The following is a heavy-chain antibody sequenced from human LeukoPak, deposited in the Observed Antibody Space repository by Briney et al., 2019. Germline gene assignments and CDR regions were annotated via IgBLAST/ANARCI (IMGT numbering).Heavy chain of an antibody. CDR2: IRYNGNNQ. V-gene: IGHV3-30*02. CDR3: AKDSAVYYIDV. CDR1: GFTFNNYG. Sequence: HGGSLRLSCAASGFTFNNYGMHWVRQAPGKGLGWVAFIRYNGNNQYYADSVKGRFTISRDNSKNTLYLQMNSLKGDDTDVYYCAKDSAVYYIDVWGKGTTVIISS. J-gene: IGHJ6*03. D-gene: IGHD3-10*01.